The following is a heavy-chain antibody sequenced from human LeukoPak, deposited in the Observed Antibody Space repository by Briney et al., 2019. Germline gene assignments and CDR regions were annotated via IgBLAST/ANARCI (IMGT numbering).Heavy chain of an antibody. D-gene: IGHD3-10*01. CDR3: ARISGVSNGEYQGDYYYYGMDV. V-gene: IGHV5-51*01. J-gene: IGHJ6*02. Sequence: GESLKISCKGSGYSFTSYWIGWVRQMPGKGLEWMGNIYPGDSETRSSPSFQGQVTISVDKSISTAYLQWSGLKASDSAMYYCARISGVSNGEYQGDYYYYGMDVWGQGTTVAVSS. CDR2: IYPGDSET. CDR1: GYSFTSYW.